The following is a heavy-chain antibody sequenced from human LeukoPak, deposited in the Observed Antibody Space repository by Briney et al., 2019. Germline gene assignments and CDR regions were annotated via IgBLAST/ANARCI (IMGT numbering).Heavy chain of an antibody. CDR3: ARACSGGSCLDAFDI. Sequence: GASVKVSCKASGYTFTGYYMHWVRQAPGQGLEWMGWINPNSGGTNYAQKFQGRVTMTRDTSISTAYMELSRLRSDDTAMYYCARACSGGSCLDAFDIWGQGTMVTVSS. CDR2: INPNSGGT. D-gene: IGHD2-15*01. J-gene: IGHJ3*02. V-gene: IGHV1-2*02. CDR1: GYTFTGYY.